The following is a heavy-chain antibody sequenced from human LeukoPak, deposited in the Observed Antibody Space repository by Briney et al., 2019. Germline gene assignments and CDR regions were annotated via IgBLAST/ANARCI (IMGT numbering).Heavy chain of an antibody. D-gene: IGHD7-27*01. V-gene: IGHV3-30*04. CDR2: ISYDGSNK. J-gene: IGHJ4*02. Sequence: PGGSLRLSCAASGFTFSSYAMHWVRQAPGKGLEWVAVISYDGSNKYYAGSVKGRFTISRDNSKNTLYLQMNSLRAEDTAVYYCARVGIGGLTGYFDYWGQGTLVTVSS. CDR3: ARVGIGGLTGYFDY. CDR1: GFTFSSYA.